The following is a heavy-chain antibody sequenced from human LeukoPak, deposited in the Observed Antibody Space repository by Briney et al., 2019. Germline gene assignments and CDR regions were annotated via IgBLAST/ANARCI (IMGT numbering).Heavy chain of an antibody. V-gene: IGHV1-69*13. J-gene: IGHJ4*02. CDR1: GGTFSSYA. D-gene: IGHD6-13*01. CDR3: AREKIAAAGVSDY. CDR2: IIPIFGTA. Sequence: SVKVSCKASGGTFSSYAISWVRQAPGQGLEWVGGIIPIFGTANYAQKFQGRVTITADESTSTAYMELSSLRSEDTAVYYCAREKIAAAGVSDYWGQGTLVTVSS.